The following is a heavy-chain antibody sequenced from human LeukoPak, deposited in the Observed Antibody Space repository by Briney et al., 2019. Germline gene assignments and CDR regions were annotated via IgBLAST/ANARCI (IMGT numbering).Heavy chain of an antibody. CDR2: ISGSGGST. V-gene: IGHV3-23*01. D-gene: IGHD2-15*01. Sequence: GGSLRLSCAASGFTFSSYAMSWVRQAPGKGLEWVSAISGSGGSTYYADSVKGRFTISRDNSKNTLYLQMNSLRAEDTAVYYCARVRCSGGSCYSGDNWFDPWGQGTLVTVSS. CDR3: ARVRCSGGSCYSGDNWFDP. CDR1: GFTFSSYA. J-gene: IGHJ5*02.